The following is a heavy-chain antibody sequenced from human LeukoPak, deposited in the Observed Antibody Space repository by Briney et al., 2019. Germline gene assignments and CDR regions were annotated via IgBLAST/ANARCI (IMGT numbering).Heavy chain of an antibody. CDR2: ISAYNGNT. J-gene: IGHJ4*02. V-gene: IGHV1-18*01. CDR3: ASLGGGYDSSGYSDY. Sequence: WASVKVSCKASGYTFSNHDINWVRQVPGQGLEWMGWISAYNGNTNYAQKLQGRVTMTTDTSTSTAYMELRSLRSDDTAVYYCASLGGGYDSSGYSDYWGQGTLVTVSS. CDR1: GYTFSNHD. D-gene: IGHD3-22*01.